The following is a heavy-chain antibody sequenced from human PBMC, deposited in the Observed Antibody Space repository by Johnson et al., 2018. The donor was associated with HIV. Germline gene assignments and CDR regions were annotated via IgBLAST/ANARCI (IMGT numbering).Heavy chain of an antibody. V-gene: IGHV3-30*02. CDR1: GFTFSKYG. Sequence: QVQLVESGGGLVQPGGSLRLSCAASGFTFSKYGMHWVRQAPGTGLDWVAFIRYDGSNKYYADSVKGRFTISRDNSKNTLYLQLSSMRAEDTGVYYCASDRTYHPIFGGVENAFDVWGQGTMVTVSS. D-gene: IGHD3-3*01. J-gene: IGHJ3*01. CDR3: ASDRTYHPIFGGVENAFDV. CDR2: IRYDGSNK.